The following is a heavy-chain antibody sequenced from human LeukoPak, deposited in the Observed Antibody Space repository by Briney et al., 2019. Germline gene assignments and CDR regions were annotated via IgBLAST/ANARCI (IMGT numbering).Heavy chain of an antibody. Sequence: PGGSLRLSCAASGFTFSSYSMNWVRQAPGKGLEWVSSISSSSSYIYYADSVKGRFTISRDNAKNSLYLQMNSLRAEDTAVYYCARDDCSSTSCSGKDAFDTWGQGTMVTVSS. D-gene: IGHD2-2*01. V-gene: IGHV3-21*01. CDR1: GFTFSSYS. CDR2: ISSSSSYI. CDR3: ARDDCSSTSCSGKDAFDT. J-gene: IGHJ3*02.